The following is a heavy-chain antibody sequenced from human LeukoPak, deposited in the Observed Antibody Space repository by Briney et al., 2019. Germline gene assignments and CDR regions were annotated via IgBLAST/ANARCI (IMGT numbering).Heavy chain of an antibody. J-gene: IGHJ4*02. Sequence: PGGSLRLSCAASGFTFSNYAMHWVRQAPGKGLEWVAVISYDGSNKYYADSVKGRFTISRDNSKNTLYLQMNSLRAEDTAVYYCARVPPEAPYDFWSGYYDIDYWGQGTLVTVSS. CDR3: ARVPPEAPYDFWSGYYDIDY. CDR1: GFTFSNYA. D-gene: IGHD3-3*01. CDR2: ISYDGSNK. V-gene: IGHV3-30-3*01.